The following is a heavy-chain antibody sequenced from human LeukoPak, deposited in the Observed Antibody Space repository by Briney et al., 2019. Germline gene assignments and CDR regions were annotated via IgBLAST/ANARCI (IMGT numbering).Heavy chain of an antibody. D-gene: IGHD2-15*01. Sequence: GGSLRLSCAASGFTFRSYGMHWVRQAPGKGLEWVAVMSYDGSNKYYADSVKGRFTISRDNSKNTLYLQMSSLRAEDTAVYYCAKGQKDGYCSGGSCYTYYYYFYGMDVWGQGTTVTVSS. CDR1: GFTFRSYG. J-gene: IGHJ6*02. CDR3: AKGQKDGYCSGGSCYTYYYYFYGMDV. CDR2: MSYDGSNK. V-gene: IGHV3-30*18.